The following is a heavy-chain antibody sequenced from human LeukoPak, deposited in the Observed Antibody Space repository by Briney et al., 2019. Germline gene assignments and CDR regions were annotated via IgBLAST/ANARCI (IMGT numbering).Heavy chain of an antibody. J-gene: IGHJ4*02. V-gene: IGHV4-34*01. CDR1: GGSLSGNY. Sequence: SETLSLPCAVYGGSLSGNYWSWFRNPQGKGLEWIGEINHSGSTNYNPSLKSRVTISVDTSKNQFSLKLSSVTAADTAVYYCARGTFGRYNFNYWGQGTLVTVSS. CDR2: INHSGST. D-gene: IGHD5-24*01. CDR3: ARGTFGRYNFNY.